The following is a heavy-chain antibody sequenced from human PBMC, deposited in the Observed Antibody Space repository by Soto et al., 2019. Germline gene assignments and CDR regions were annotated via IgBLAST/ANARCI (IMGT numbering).Heavy chain of an antibody. D-gene: IGHD6-6*01. J-gene: IGHJ4*02. V-gene: IGHV3-53*01. Sequence: GGSLRLSCAASGFTVSSNYMSWVRQAPGKGLEWVSVIYSGGSTYYADSVKGRFTISRDNSKNTLYLQMNSLRAEDTAVYYCARESTLIAARSGYFDYWGQGTLVTVSS. CDR2: IYSGGST. CDR1: GFTVSSNY. CDR3: ARESTLIAARSGYFDY.